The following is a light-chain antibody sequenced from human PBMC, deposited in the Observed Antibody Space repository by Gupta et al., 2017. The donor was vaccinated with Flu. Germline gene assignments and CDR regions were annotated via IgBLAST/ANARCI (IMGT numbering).Light chain of an antibody. Sequence: ERATLSGRGSQSVSSGNLAWYQQKPGQAPRLLIYGASSRATGIRDRFSGSGSGKDFTLTISRLEPEDCAVYYCHQYGSSPKTFGQGTKVEIK. V-gene: IGKV3-20*01. J-gene: IGKJ1*01. CDR2: GAS. CDR1: QSVSSGN. CDR3: HQYGSSPKT.